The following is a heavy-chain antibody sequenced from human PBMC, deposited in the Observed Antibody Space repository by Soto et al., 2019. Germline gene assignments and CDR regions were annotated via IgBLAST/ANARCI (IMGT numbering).Heavy chain of an antibody. D-gene: IGHD4-17*01. CDR1: GFSLTTTSMG. J-gene: IGHJ4*02. Sequence: QITLKESGPPLVRPAQTLTLTCAFSGFSLTTTSMGVAWIRPPPGKALEWRALIYWDDDQRYSPSLKDRLTISKDTPRSRVVLTISNMNPEDTGTYFCAHAGDYDPLSFGHWGPGTLVTVSS. CDR3: AHAGDYDPLSFGH. V-gene: IGHV2-5*02. CDR2: IYWDDDQ.